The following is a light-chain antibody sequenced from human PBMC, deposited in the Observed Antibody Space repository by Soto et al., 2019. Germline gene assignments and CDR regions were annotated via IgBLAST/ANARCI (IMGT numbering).Light chain of an antibody. V-gene: IGKV1D-13*01. CDR1: QGISSA. CDR2: DAS. J-gene: IGKJ4*01. Sequence: ALHLTLSPSSLSASVGDRVTITCRASQGISSALAWYQQKPGKAPKLLIYDASSLESGVPSRFSGSGSGTDFTLTISSLQPVDFATYYCQQFNNYPLTFGGGTKVEIK. CDR3: QQFNNYPLT.